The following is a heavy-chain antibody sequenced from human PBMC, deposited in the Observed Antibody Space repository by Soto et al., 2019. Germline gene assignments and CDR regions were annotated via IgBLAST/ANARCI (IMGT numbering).Heavy chain of an antibody. D-gene: IGHD3-10*01. V-gene: IGHV1-69*06. Sequence: AASVKVSCKASGGTFSSYAISWVRQAPGQGLEWMGGIIPIFGTANYAQKFQGRVTITADKSTSTAYMELSSLRSEDTAVYYCARGPSEVRGAQIPNWFDPWGQGTLVTVSS. CDR1: GGTFSSYA. J-gene: IGHJ5*02. CDR3: ARGPSEVRGAQIPNWFDP. CDR2: IIPIFGTA.